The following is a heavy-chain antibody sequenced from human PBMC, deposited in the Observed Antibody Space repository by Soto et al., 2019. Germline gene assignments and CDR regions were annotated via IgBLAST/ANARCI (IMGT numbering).Heavy chain of an antibody. Sequence: GGSLRLSCAASGFTFSSYAMSWVRQAPGKGLEWVSAISGSGGSTYYADSVKGRFTISRDNSKNTLYLQMNSLRAEDTAVYYCAKVEVPKFGELYYFDYWGQGTLVTVSP. CDR1: GFTFSSYA. D-gene: IGHD3-10*01. V-gene: IGHV3-23*01. J-gene: IGHJ4*02. CDR3: AKVEVPKFGELYYFDY. CDR2: ISGSGGST.